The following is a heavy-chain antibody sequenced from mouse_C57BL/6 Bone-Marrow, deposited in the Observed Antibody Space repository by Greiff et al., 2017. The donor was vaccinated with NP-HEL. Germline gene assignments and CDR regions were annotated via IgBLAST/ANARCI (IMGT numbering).Heavy chain of an antibody. CDR1: GYAFTNYL. CDR3: AREVTPYYYAMDY. V-gene: IGHV1-54*01. D-gene: IGHD2-1*01. Sequence: VQLQQSGAELVRPGTSVKVSCEASGYAFTNYLIEWVKQRPGQGLEWIGVINPGSGGTNYNEKFKGKATLTADKSSSTAYMQLSSLTSEDSAVYFCAREVTPYYYAMDYGGQGTSVTVSS. CDR2: INPGSGGT. J-gene: IGHJ4*01.